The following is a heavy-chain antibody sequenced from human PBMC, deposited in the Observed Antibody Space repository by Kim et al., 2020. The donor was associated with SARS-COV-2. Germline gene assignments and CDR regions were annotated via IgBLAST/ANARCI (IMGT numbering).Heavy chain of an antibody. CDR1: GFTFSSYG. CDR2: ISYDGSNK. V-gene: IGHV3-30*18. D-gene: IGHD3-22*01. Sequence: GGSLRLSCAASGFTFSSYGMHWVRQAPGKGLEWVAVISYDGSNKYYADSVKGRFTISRDNSKNTLYLQMNSLRAEDTAVYYCAKDHENDSSGDYWGQGTLVTVSS. J-gene: IGHJ4*02. CDR3: AKDHENDSSGDY.